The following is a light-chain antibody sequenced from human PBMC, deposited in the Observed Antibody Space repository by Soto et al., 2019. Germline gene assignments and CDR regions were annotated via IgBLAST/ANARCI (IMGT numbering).Light chain of an antibody. J-gene: IGKJ1*01. CDR3: HQRQSWPRT. CDR2: GAS. CDR1: QSVSSSY. V-gene: IGKV3D-7*01. Sequence: EVVLTQSPATLSLSTGERATLSCRASQSVSSSYLAWYQQKPGQAPRLLIYGASIRAAGIPARFSASGTGTDFTLTISDVQPEDFAVYYCHQRQSWPRTFGQGTKVDIK.